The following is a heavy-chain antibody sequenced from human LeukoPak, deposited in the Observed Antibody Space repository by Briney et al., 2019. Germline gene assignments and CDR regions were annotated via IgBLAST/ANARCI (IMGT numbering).Heavy chain of an antibody. D-gene: IGHD3-16*01. J-gene: IGHJ4*02. CDR1: GFTFSNYA. V-gene: IGHV3-21*01. CDR3: ARENDQGFDY. CDR2: FGTRSSSI. Sequence: PGGSLRLSCAASGFTFSNYAMNWVRQAPGKGLEWVSSFGTRSSSIYYVHSVTGRFIVSRDNAKNSLFLQMNSLRAEDTAVYYCARENDQGFDYWGQGTLVTVSS.